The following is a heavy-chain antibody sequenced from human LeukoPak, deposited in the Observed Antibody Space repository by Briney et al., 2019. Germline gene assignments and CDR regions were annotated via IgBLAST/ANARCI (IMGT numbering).Heavy chain of an antibody. CDR1: GYTFTSYA. CDR3: ARENFGVVIIGTLQLGYYYYGMDV. CDR2: INTNTGNP. J-gene: IGHJ6*02. V-gene: IGHV7-4-1*02. D-gene: IGHD3-3*01. Sequence: ASVKVSCKASGYTFTSYAMNWVRQAPGQGLEWMGWINTNTGNPTYAQGFTGRFVLSLDTSVSTAYLQISSLKAEDTAVYYCARENFGVVIIGTLQLGYYYYGMDVWGQGTTVTVSS.